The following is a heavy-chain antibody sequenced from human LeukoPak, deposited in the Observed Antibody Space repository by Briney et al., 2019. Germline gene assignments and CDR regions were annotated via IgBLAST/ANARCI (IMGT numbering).Heavy chain of an antibody. CDR2: ISSNGGST. CDR3: ARDGDGNYFDY. J-gene: IGHJ4*02. CDR1: GFTFSSYA. Sequence: QPGGSLRPSCAASGFTFSSYAMHWVPQAPGKGLEYVSAISSNGGSTYYANSVKGRFTISRDNSKNTLYLQMGSLRAEDMAVYYCARDGDGNYFDYWGQGTLVTVSS. V-gene: IGHV3-64*01. D-gene: IGHD7-27*01.